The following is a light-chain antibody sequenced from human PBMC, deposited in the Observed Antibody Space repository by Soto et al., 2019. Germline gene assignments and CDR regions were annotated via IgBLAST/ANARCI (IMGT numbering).Light chain of an antibody. Sequence: EIVLTQSPAPLSLSPGERATLSCRSSQSVSTYLAWYQQKPGQAPRLLIYDASNRATGIPARFSGSGSGTEFTLTISSLEPEDFAVYYCQQRSNWLTFGGGTKVDIK. CDR2: DAS. CDR1: QSVSTY. J-gene: IGKJ4*01. CDR3: QQRSNWLT. V-gene: IGKV3-11*01.